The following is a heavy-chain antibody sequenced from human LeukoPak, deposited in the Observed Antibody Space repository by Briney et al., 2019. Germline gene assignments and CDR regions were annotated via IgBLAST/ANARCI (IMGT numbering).Heavy chain of an antibody. V-gene: IGHV3-23*01. D-gene: IGHD1-26*01. Sequence: ETLSLTCTVSGGSISSYYWSWIRQPPGKGLEWVSGISASGDVTFHADPLQGRFTISRDNSKNTLYLQMNSLRAEDTAEYYCAKSLLTTASGTGRAFDIWGQGTMVTVSA. CDR1: GGSISSYY. CDR3: AKSLLTTASGTGRAFDI. J-gene: IGHJ3*02. CDR2: ISASGDVT.